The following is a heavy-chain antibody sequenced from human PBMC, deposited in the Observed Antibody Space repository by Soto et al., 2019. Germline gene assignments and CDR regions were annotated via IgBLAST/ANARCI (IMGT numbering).Heavy chain of an antibody. CDR3: ARDRPPSSGWYPDYYYYGMDV. J-gene: IGHJ6*02. V-gene: IGHV1-69*06. CDR1: GGTFSSYA. Sequence: GASVKVSCKASGGTFSSYAISWVRQAPGQGLEWMGGIIPIFCTANYAQKFQGRVTITADKSTSTAYMELSSLRSEDTAVYYCARDRPPSSGWYPDYYYYGMDVWGQGTTVTVSS. CDR2: IIPIFCTA. D-gene: IGHD6-19*01.